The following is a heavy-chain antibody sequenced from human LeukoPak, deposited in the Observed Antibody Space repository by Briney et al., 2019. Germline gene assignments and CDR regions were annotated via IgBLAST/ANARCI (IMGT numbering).Heavy chain of an antibody. CDR3: AKIRSWILTGYFCY. J-gene: IGHJ4*02. CDR2: ISGSGGST. Sequence: QPGRSLRLSCAASGFTFSSYAMSWVRQAPGKGLEWVSAISGSGGSTYYADSVKGRFTISRDNSKNTLYLQMNSLRAEDTAVYYCAKIRSWILTGYFCYWGQGTLVTVSS. CDR1: GFTFSSYA. D-gene: IGHD3-9*01. V-gene: IGHV3-23*01.